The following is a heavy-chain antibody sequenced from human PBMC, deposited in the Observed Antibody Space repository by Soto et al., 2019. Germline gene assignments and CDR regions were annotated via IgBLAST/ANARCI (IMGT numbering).Heavy chain of an antibody. V-gene: IGHV1-46*01. CDR2: INPSGGST. CDR1: GYTFTSYY. CDR3: LLWLSTGSDY. D-gene: IGHD5-18*01. J-gene: IGHJ4*02. Sequence: AAVKVSCKASGYTFTSYYMHWVRQASGQGLEWMGIINPSGGSTSYAQKFQGRVTMTRDTSTSTVYMELSSLRSEDTAVYYCLLWLSTGSDYWGQGTLVTVSS.